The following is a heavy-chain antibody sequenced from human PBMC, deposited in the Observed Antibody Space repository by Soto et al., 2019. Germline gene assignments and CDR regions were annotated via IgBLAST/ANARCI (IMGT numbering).Heavy chain of an antibody. CDR1: SGSISSSNC. Sequence: WDTLSITCAVSSGSISSSNCLSFLQQPPGKGLDWIGEIYHSGSTNYNPSLKSRVTISVDKSKNQFSLKLSSVTAADTAVYYCARDYCSGGSCYQAYWGQGTLVTVSS. CDR2: IYHSGST. CDR3: ARDYCSGGSCYQAY. V-gene: IGHV4-4*02. D-gene: IGHD2-15*01. J-gene: IGHJ4*02.